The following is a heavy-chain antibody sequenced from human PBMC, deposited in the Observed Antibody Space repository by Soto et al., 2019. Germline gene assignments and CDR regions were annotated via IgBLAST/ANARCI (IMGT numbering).Heavy chain of an antibody. J-gene: IGHJ5*02. V-gene: IGHV4-39*01. CDR2: IYYSGST. Sequence: QLQLQESGPGLVKPSETLSLTCTVSGGSISSGSYYWGWIRQPPGKGLEWIGSIYYSGSTYYNPSLKSRVTISVDTSKNQLSLKLGSVIAADTAVDYCASATNGGGGARGWFDPWGQGTLVTVSS. D-gene: IGHD3-16*01. CDR3: ASATNGGGGARGWFDP. CDR1: GGSISSGSYY.